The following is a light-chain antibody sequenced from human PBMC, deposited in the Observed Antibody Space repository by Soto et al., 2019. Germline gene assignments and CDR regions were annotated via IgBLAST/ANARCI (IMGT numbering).Light chain of an antibody. CDR1: QSGSNNY. CDR2: GAS. Sequence: SELTQYPGTMSLSPRERATLSCRASQSGSNNYLAWYQQKPGQAPRLLIYGASNRATGIPDRFSGSGSGTEFTLTISRLETQDLAVYYCQQARSLGTFGQGTRLEIK. CDR3: QQARSLGT. J-gene: IGKJ5*01. V-gene: IGKV3-20*01.